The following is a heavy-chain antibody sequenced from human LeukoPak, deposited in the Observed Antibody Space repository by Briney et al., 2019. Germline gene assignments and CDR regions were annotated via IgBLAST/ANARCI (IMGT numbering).Heavy chain of an antibody. V-gene: IGHV1-2*06. CDR1: GYTFTGYY. CDR3: ARPHTVLYNWFDP. Sequence: ASVKVSCKASGYTFTGYYMHWVRQAPGQGLEWMGRINPNSGDTNYAQKFQGRATMTRDTSISTAYMELSRLRSDDTAVYYCARPHTVLYNWFDPWGQGTLVTVSS. J-gene: IGHJ5*02. D-gene: IGHD4-11*01. CDR2: INPNSGDT.